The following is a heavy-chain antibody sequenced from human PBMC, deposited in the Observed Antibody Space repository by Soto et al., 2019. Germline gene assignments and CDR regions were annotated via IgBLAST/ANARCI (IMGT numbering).Heavy chain of an antibody. D-gene: IGHD2-2*01. CDR1: GYSISTGYY. V-gene: IGHV4-38-2*01. Sequence: RSLTCGVSGYSISTGYYWAWIRQPPGKDLEWIGSIYHRGYTYYNSSLKSRVTISVDTSKNQFSLKLSSVTAADTAVYYCARGACSSTSCYGGFDAWGQGALVTVSS. CDR3: ARGACSSTSCYGGFDA. J-gene: IGHJ5*02. CDR2: IYHRGYT.